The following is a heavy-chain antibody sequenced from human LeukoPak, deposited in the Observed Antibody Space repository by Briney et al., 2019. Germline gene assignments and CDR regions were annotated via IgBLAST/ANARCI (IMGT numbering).Heavy chain of an antibody. V-gene: IGHV4-31*02. J-gene: IGHJ4*02. CDR2: IYYTGIT. CDR3: AASSGVTLGRF. Sequence: WIRQHPGKGLEWIGYIYYTGITSYNPSLKSRVTMSVDTSMNQVSLKVTSLTAADTAVYYCAASSGVTLGRFWGQGALVTVSS. D-gene: IGHD3-16*01.